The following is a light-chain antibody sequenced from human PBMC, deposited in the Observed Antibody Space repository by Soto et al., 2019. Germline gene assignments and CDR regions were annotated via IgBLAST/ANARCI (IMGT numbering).Light chain of an antibody. J-gene: IGKJ1*01. CDR2: DAS. Sequence: EIVMTQSPATLSVSPGERATLSCRASQRVSRNLAWYQQKPGQAPRLLIYDASTRATGIPDRFSGSGSETEFTLTISSLQSEDFAVFYCHQYGSSPQTFGQGTKVDIK. V-gene: IGKV3-15*01. CDR3: HQYGSSPQT. CDR1: QRVSRN.